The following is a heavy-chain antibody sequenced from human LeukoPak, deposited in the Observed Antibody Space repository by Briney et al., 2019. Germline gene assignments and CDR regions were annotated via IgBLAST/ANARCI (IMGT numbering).Heavy chain of an antibody. Sequence: ASVKVSCKASGYTFTSYYMHWVRQAPGQGLEWMGIINPSGGSTSYAQKFQGRVTMTRDTSTSTVYMELSSLRSEDTAVYYCARGCSSTSCRYNWFDPWGQGILVTVSS. CDR2: INPSGGST. D-gene: IGHD2-2*01. CDR3: ARGCSSTSCRYNWFDP. V-gene: IGHV1-46*01. CDR1: GYTFTSYY. J-gene: IGHJ5*02.